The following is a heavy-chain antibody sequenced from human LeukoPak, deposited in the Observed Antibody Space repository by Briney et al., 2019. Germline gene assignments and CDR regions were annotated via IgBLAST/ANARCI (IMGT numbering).Heavy chain of an antibody. CDR1: GYSISSGYY. Sequence: SETLSLTCTVSGYSISSGYYWGWIRQPPGKGLEWIGSIYHSGSTYYNPSLKSRVTISVDTSKNQFSLKLSSVTAADTAVYYCARDGGPQTGDYWGQGTLVTVSS. CDR3: ARDGGPQTGDY. D-gene: IGHD3-16*01. J-gene: IGHJ4*02. CDR2: IYHSGST. V-gene: IGHV4-38-2*02.